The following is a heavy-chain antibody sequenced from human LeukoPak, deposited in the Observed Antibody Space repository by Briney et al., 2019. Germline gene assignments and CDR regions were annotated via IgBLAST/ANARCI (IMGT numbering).Heavy chain of an antibody. V-gene: IGHV1-18*01. Sequence: ASVKVSCKASGYTFTSYGISWVRQAAGQGLEWIGWISPYNGNTNYAQKLQDRVTMTTDTSTTTAYMELRSLRYDDTAVYYCARGSISSGWYGYWGQGTLVTVSS. CDR3: ARGSISSGWYGY. CDR1: GYTFTSYG. J-gene: IGHJ4*02. D-gene: IGHD6-19*01. CDR2: ISPYNGNT.